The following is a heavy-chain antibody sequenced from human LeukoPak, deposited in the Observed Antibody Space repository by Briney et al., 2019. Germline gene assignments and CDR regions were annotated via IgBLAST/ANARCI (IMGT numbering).Heavy chain of an antibody. J-gene: IGHJ3*02. CDR3: ARGSSSACDI. CDR1: GFIFDSYW. CDR2: IKGDGSEK. D-gene: IGHD3-10*01. V-gene: IGHV3-7*05. Sequence: GGSLRLSCAASGFIFDSYWMNWVRQAPGKGLEWVGNIKGDGSEKYYVDSVKGRFTISRDNAKNSLYLQMNSLRPEDTAVYYCARGSSSACDIWGQGTMVTVSS.